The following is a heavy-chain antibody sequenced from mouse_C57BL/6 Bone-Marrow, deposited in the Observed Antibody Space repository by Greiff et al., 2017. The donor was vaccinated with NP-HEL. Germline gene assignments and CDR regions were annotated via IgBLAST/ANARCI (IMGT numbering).Heavy chain of an antibody. CDR3: TTSPWFAY. Sequence: EVHLVESGAELVRPGASVKLSCTASGFNIKDDYMHWVKQRPEQGLEWIGWIDPENGDTEYASKFQGKATITADTSSNTAYLQLSSLTSEDTAVYYCTTSPWFAYWGQGTLVTVSA. V-gene: IGHV14-4*01. CDR1: GFNIKDDY. J-gene: IGHJ3*01. CDR2: IDPENGDT.